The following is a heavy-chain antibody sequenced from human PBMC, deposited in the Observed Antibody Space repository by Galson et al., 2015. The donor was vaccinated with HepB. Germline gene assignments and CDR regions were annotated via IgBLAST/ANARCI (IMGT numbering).Heavy chain of an antibody. Sequence: CAISGDSVSSDSVAWNWIRQSPSRGLEWLGGTYYRSKWYNDYALSVESRISINPDTSKNQFSLLLSSVTPDDTAVYYCARNSGSHGFGYWGQGTLVTVSS. J-gene: IGHJ4*02. CDR3: ARNSGSHGFGY. D-gene: IGHD1-26*01. CDR2: TYYRSKWYN. V-gene: IGHV6-1*01. CDR1: GDSVSSDSVA.